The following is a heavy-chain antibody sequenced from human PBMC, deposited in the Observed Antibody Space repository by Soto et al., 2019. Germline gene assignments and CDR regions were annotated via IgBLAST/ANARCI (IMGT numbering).Heavy chain of an antibody. J-gene: IGHJ4*02. CDR3: AKALVGEVGATDY. V-gene: IGHV3-23*01. CDR1: VFTFSNYA. D-gene: IGHD1-26*01. CDR2: ITRTDST. Sequence: PGGSLRLACTSSVFTFSNYAMSWVRQAPGKGLEWVSAITRTDSTYYADSVKGRFTISRDNSRNTLYLQMNSLGAEDAALYYCAKALVGEVGATDYWGQGTLVTVSS.